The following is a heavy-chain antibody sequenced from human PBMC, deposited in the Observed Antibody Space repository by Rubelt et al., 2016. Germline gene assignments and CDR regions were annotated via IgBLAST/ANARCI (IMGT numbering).Heavy chain of an antibody. CDR3: ANSAWFGDYFFDY. V-gene: IGHV3-30*19. Sequence: SSYGMHWVRQAPGKGLEWVAVISYDGSNKYYADSVKGRFTISRDNSKNTLYLQMNTLRAEDTAVYYCANSAWFGDYFFDYWGQGTLVTVSS. J-gene: IGHJ4*02. CDR2: ISYDGSNK. CDR1: SSYG. D-gene: IGHD3-10*01.